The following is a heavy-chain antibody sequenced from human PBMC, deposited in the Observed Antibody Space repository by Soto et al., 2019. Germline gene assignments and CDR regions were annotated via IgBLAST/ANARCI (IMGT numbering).Heavy chain of an antibody. CDR2: VYYSGTT. D-gene: IGHD3-22*01. CDR1: GGSISSGDHY. Sequence: SETLSLTCTVSGGSISSGDHYWSWIRQPQGKGLEWIGYVYYSGTTYSNPSLKSRITISVDTSKNQFSLRLSSVTAADTAVYYCATYYDSSGPTFDCWGQGTLVTVSS. V-gene: IGHV4-30-4*01. CDR3: ATYYDSSGPTFDC. J-gene: IGHJ4*02.